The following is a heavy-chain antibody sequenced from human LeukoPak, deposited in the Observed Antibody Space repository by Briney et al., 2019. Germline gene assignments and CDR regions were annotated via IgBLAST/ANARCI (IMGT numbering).Heavy chain of an antibody. V-gene: IGHV1-18*01. D-gene: IGHD6-13*01. CDR3: ARDEGDSSSWYYYYGMDV. Sequence: ASVKVSCKASGYTFTSYGISWVRQAPGQGLEWMGWISAYNGNTNYAQKLQGRVTMTTDTSTSTAYMELRSLRSDDTAVYYCARDEGDSSSWYYYYGMDVWGQGTTVTVSS. CDR2: ISAYNGNT. J-gene: IGHJ6*02. CDR1: GYTFTSYG.